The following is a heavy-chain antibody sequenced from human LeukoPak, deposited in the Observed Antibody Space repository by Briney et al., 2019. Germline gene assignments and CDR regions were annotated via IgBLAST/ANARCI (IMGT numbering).Heavy chain of an antibody. D-gene: IGHD4-23*01. CDR1: GFTFSSYW. Sequence: GGFLRLSCAASGFTFSSYWMNWVRQAPGKGLVWVSRIASDGSSTTYADSVKGRFSISRDNAKNTLYLQMNSLRVEDTAVYYCARGRPHGNDYWGQGTLVTVSS. V-gene: IGHV3-74*01. J-gene: IGHJ4*02. CDR2: IASDGSST. CDR3: ARGRPHGNDY.